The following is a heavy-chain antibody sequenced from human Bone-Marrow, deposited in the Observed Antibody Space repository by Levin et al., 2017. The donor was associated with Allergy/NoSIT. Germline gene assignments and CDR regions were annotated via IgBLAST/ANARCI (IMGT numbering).Heavy chain of an antibody. J-gene: IGHJ3*01. CDR1: GFTFSDHY. CDR2: IRDKGHSFAT. Sequence: PGGSLRLSCAASGFTFSDHYMDWVRQAPGKGLEWVGRIRDKGHSFATEYAASVKDRFTISRDDLQKAVYLQMNSLETDDTAIYYCARVKPYGDSQAHAFDVWGQGTLVTVSS. V-gene: IGHV3-72*01. CDR3: ARVKPYGDSQAHAFDV. D-gene: IGHD4-17*01.